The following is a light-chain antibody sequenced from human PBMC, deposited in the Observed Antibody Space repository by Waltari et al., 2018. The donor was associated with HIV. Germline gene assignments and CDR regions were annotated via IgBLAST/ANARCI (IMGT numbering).Light chain of an antibody. V-gene: IGLV3-25*03. CDR2: KDT. J-gene: IGLJ2*01. CDR1: ALPQLF. CDR3: QSSDTSGTY. Sequence: FELTQSPSMSVSPGQTARITCSGAALPQLFAYWFQQKSGQAPVLLIFKDTERQTGIPARFSGSSSGTVATLTISGVRAEDEADYYCQSSDTSGTYFGGGTKLTVL.